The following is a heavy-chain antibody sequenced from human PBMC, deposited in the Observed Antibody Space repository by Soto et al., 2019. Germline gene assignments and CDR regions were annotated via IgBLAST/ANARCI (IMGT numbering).Heavy chain of an antibody. V-gene: IGHV3-49*03. CDR2: IRSKAYGVTT. D-gene: IGHD3-3*01. CDR1: GFTFGDYS. J-gene: IGHJ4*02. Sequence: GGCLRLSCTASGFTFGDYSMSWFRHAPGKGLEWVGFIRSKAYGVTTEYAASVKGRFTISRDDSKSIAYLQMNSLKTEDTAVYYCTRVHYDFWSGYYTGFLGYFDYWGQGTLVTVSS. CDR3: TRVHYDFWSGYYTGFLGYFDY.